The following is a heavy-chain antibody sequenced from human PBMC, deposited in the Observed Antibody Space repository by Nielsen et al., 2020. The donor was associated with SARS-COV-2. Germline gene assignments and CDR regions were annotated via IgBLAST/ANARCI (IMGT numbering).Heavy chain of an antibody. J-gene: IGHJ4*02. Sequence: ASVKVSCKASGYTFTSYDINWVRQATGQGLEWMGWMNPNSGNTGYAQKFQGRVTMTRNTSISTAYMELSSLRSEDTAVYYCARGRGYCSGGSCQYYFDYWGQGTLVTVS. V-gene: IGHV1-8*01. D-gene: IGHD2-15*01. CDR1: GYTFTSYD. CDR2: MNPNSGNT. CDR3: ARGRGYCSGGSCQYYFDY.